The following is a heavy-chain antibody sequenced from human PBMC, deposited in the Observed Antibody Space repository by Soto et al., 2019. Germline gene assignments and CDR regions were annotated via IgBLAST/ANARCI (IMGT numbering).Heavy chain of an antibody. CDR1: GFTVSIYA. CDR3: ARGAGFWSGYDYYGMDV. Sequence: GXSVKVSCXSTGFTVSIYASRLVRQAPGQGLEWMGGIIPIFGTANYAQKFQGRVTITADKSTSTAYMELSSLSSEDTAVYYCARGAGFWSGYDYYGMDVWGQGTTVTVSS. V-gene: IGHV1-69*06. J-gene: IGHJ6*02. D-gene: IGHD3-3*01. CDR2: IIPIFGTA.